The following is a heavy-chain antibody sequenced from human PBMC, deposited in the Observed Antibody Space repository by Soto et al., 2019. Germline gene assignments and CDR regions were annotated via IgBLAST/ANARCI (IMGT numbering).Heavy chain of an antibody. CDR2: ISYDGSIK. CDR1: GFTFSSHS. CDR3: AREWSTSGDLDY. V-gene: IGHV3-30-3*01. J-gene: IGHJ4*02. Sequence: QVQLVESGGGVVQPWRSLRLSCAASGFTFSSHSIQWVRQAPGKGLEWVAVISYDGSIKYYADSVKGRFTISRDNSKNTAYLQMNSLRAEDKAVFYCAREWSTSGDLDYWGQGTLVIVSS. D-gene: IGHD3-10*01.